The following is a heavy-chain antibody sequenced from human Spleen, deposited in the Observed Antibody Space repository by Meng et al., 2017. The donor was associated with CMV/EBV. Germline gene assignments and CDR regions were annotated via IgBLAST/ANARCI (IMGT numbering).Heavy chain of an antibody. CDR3: ARWIGNDYADH. V-gene: IGHV4-34*01. Sequence: SQTLSLTCAVFGESFSGYYWNWIRQTPGKGLEWIGEINHSGYTKYNPSLKSRVTISVDTSKNQISLKLSSVTAADTAVYYYARWIGNDYADHWGQGTLVTVSS. J-gene: IGHJ4*02. CDR1: GESFSGYY. D-gene: IGHD4-17*01. CDR2: INHSGYT.